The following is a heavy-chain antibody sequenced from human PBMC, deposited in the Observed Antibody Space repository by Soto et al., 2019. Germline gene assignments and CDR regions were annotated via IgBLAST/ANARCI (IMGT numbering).Heavy chain of an antibody. Sequence: ASVKVSCKASGYTFTGYYMHWVRQAPGQGLEWMGWINPNSGGTNYAQKFQGWVTMTRDTSISTAYMELSRLRSDDTAVYYCARVLYYDFLTGYYYFHSGGRETLFTFSS. CDR2: INPNSGGT. CDR1: GYTFTGYY. J-gene: IGHJ4*02. V-gene: IGHV1-2*04. CDR3: ARVLYYDFLTGYYYFHS. D-gene: IGHD3-9*01.